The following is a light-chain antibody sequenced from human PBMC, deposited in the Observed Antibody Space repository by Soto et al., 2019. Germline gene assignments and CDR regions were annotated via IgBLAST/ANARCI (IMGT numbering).Light chain of an antibody. CDR3: QQDNNWPPWT. CDR2: GAS. J-gene: IGKJ1*01. CDR1: QSVSSN. Sequence: EIVMTQSPATLSVSPGERATLSCRASQSVSSNLAWYQQKPGQAPRLLIYGASTRATGIPARFSGSGSGTEFTLTISSRQSDDFAAYYCQQDNNWPPWTFGQGTKVEIK. V-gene: IGKV3-15*01.